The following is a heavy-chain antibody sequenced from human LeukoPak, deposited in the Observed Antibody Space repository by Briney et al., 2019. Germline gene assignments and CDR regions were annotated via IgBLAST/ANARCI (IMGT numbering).Heavy chain of an antibody. CDR3: VRLPNNYNQRHGYFYYMDV. CDR2: IYPGDSDI. V-gene: IGHV5-51*01. D-gene: IGHD5-24*01. J-gene: IGHJ6*03. Sequence: GESLKISCKGSGFSFTSYWIGWVRQMSGKGLERMEAIYPGDSDIRYNPSFQGQVTISADKSISTAYLQWSSLKASDTTIYYCVRLPNNYNQRHGYFYYMDVWGTGTTVSVS. CDR1: GFSFTSYW.